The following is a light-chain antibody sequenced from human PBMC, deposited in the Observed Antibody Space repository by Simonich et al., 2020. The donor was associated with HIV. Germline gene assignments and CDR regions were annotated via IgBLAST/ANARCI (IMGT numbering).Light chain of an antibody. CDR1: STNIGSKT. V-gene: IGLV1-40*01. Sequence: QSVLTQPPSASGPPGQRVTISCSGSSTNIGSKTVNWYQQLPGTAPKLLNYGTTNRPAGVPDRFSGSKSGTSASLAITGLQAEDEADYYCQSYDNSLRVFGGGTKLTVL. J-gene: IGLJ3*02. CDR2: GTT. CDR3: QSYDNSLRV.